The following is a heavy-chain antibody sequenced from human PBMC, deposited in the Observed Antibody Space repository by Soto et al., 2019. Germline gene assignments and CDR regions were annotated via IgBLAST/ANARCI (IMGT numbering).Heavy chain of an antibody. CDR1: GFTFSNYV. CDR3: AKDPVVLMVYAIGDPWFDP. CDR2: ISGSGGST. J-gene: IGHJ5*02. D-gene: IGHD2-8*01. Sequence: GGSLRLSCAASGFTFSNYVMHWVRQAPGKGLEWVSAISGSGGSTYYADSVKGRFTISRDNSKNTLYLQMNSLRAEDTAVYYCAKDPVVLMVYAIGDPWFDPWGQGTLVTVSS. V-gene: IGHV3-23*01.